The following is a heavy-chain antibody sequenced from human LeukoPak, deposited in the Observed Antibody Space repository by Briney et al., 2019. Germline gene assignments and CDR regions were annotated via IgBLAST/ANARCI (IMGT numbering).Heavy chain of an antibody. V-gene: IGHV4-59*01. CDR3: ARAPGSSGYQTYFDY. D-gene: IGHD3-22*01. CDR2: IYYSGST. Sequence: PSETLSLTCTVSGGSISSYYWSSIRQPPGKGLEWIGYIYYSGSTNYNPSLKSRVTISVDTAKNQFSLKLRSVTAADTAVDYCARAPGSSGYQTYFDYWGQGTLVTVSS. J-gene: IGHJ4*02. CDR1: GGSISSYY.